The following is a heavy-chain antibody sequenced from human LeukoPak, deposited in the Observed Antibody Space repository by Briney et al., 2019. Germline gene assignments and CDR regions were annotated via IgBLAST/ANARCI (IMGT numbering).Heavy chain of an antibody. CDR1: GFTFSGYY. CDR2: ISSSSSYT. D-gene: IGHD6-19*01. Sequence: GGSLRLSCAASGFTFSGYYMSWIRQAPGEGLEWVSYISSSSSYTNYADSVKGRFTISRDNAKNSLYLQMNSLRAEDTAVFYCARRAKEYSSGWYPNFDYWGQGTLVTVSS. CDR3: ARRAKEYSSGWYPNFDY. J-gene: IGHJ4*02. V-gene: IGHV3-11*03.